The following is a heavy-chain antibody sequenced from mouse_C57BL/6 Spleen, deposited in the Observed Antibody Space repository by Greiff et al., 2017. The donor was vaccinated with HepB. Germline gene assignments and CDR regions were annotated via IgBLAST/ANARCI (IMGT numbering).Heavy chain of an antibody. V-gene: IGHV1-80*01. CDR3: ARDWDSYFDY. D-gene: IGHD4-1*01. Sequence: VQLVESGAELVKPGASVKISCKASGYAFSSYWMNWVKQRPGKGLEWIGQIYPGDGDTNYNGKFKGKATLTADKSSSTAYMQLSSLTSEDSAVYFCARDWDSYFDYWGQGTTLTVSS. J-gene: IGHJ2*01. CDR1: GYAFSSYW. CDR2: IYPGDGDT.